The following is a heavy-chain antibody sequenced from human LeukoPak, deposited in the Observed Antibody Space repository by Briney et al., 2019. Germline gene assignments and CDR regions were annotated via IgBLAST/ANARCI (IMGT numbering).Heavy chain of an antibody. CDR1: GGSFSGYY. Sequence: SETLSLTCAVYGGSFSGYYWSWMRQPPGKGLEWIGDINHSGSTNYNPSLKSRVTISVDTSKNQFSLKLTSVTAADTAVYYCARHVHVSMIVVILSDYFDYWGRGTLVSVSS. CDR2: INHSGST. D-gene: IGHD3-22*01. CDR3: ARHVHVSMIVVILSDYFDY. V-gene: IGHV4-34*01. J-gene: IGHJ4*02.